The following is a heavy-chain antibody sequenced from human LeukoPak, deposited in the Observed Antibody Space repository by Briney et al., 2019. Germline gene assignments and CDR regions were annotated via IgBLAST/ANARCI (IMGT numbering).Heavy chain of an antibody. J-gene: IGHJ4*02. V-gene: IGHV4-4*02. D-gene: IGHD6-19*01. Sequence: SETLSLTCAVSGDSISGTNWWSWVRQAPGKGLEWIAEVQHSGSTNYNPSLKSRVTISVDTSKNQFSLKLSSVTAADTAVYYCARTFIAVALDYWGQGTLVTVSS. CDR1: GDSISGTNW. CDR3: ARTFIAVALDY. CDR2: VQHSGST.